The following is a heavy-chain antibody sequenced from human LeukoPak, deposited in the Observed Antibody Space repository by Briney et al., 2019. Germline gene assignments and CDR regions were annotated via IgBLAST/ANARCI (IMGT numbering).Heavy chain of an antibody. Sequence: SETLSLTCAVYGGSFSDYYWSWIHQPPEKGLEWIGEINHSGSTNYNPSLKSRVTISVDTSKNQFSLKPSSVTAADTAVYYCARGSAGDDAFDSWGQGTMVTVSS. D-gene: IGHD6-13*01. CDR1: GGSFSDYY. CDR3: ARGSAGDDAFDS. J-gene: IGHJ3*02. V-gene: IGHV4-34*01. CDR2: INHSGST.